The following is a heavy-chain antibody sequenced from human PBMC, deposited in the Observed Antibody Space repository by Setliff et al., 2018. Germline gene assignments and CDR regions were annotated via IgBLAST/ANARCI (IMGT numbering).Heavy chain of an antibody. CDR1: GLTFADAW. V-gene: IGHV3-15*01. Sequence: PGGSLRLSCTASGLTFADAWMNRVRQAPGKGLEWVARVRSNSVGGTTEYGAPVKGRFTISRDDSKDTVYLQMNDLKTEDTGVYYCTGRTYGHQLGDYWGQGTLVTVSS. D-gene: IGHD3-10*01. J-gene: IGHJ4*02. CDR2: VRSNSVGGTT. CDR3: TGRTYGHQLGDY.